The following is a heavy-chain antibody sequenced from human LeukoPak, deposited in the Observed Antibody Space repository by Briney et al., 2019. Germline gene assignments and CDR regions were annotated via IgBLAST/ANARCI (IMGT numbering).Heavy chain of an antibody. CDR1: GFNFRDHW. J-gene: IGHJ4*02. D-gene: IGHD6-19*01. CDR3: VKNTGWFHLAQ. Sequence: GGSLRLSCAASGFNFRDHWMDWVRQAPGKGLEWVGHIKTDGSETYYLDSLRGRFSISRDNTNNALYLQMNSLRVEDTVVYYCVKNTGWFHLAQWGQGTMVTVSS. V-gene: IGHV3-7*03. CDR2: IKTDGSET.